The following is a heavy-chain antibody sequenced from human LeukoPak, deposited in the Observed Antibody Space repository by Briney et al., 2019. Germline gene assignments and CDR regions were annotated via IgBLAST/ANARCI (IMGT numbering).Heavy chain of an antibody. CDR3: ATSGSYYQGAFDI. D-gene: IGHD1-26*01. V-gene: IGHV1-2*04. CDR2: INPNSGGT. J-gene: IGHJ3*02. Sequence: ASVKVSCKASGYTFTGYYMHWVRQAPGQGLEWMGRINPNSGGTNYAQKFQGWVTMTRDTSISTAYMELSRLRSDDTAVYYCATSGSYYQGAFDIWGQGTMVTVSS. CDR1: GYTFTGYY.